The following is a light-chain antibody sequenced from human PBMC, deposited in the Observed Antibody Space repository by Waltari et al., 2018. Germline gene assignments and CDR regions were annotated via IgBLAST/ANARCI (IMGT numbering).Light chain of an antibody. CDR2: EVS. V-gene: IGLV2-14*01. J-gene: IGLJ1*01. CDR1: DSDVGAYDF. Sequence: QSALTQPASVSGSPGQSITISCSGTDSDVGAYDFVSWYQQHPCKAPHLIIYEVSNRPSGSSNRFSASTSGNTASLTISGLQAEDEADYYCSSYTTRGAPGVFGTGTRVTVL. CDR3: SSYTTRGAPGV.